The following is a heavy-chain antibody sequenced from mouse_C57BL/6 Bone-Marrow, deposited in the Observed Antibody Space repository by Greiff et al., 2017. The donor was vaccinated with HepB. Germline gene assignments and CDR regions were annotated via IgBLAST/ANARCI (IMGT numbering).Heavy chain of an antibody. CDR1: GFTFSSYG. V-gene: IGHV5-6*01. CDR2: ISSGGSYT. Sequence: EVQLVESGGDLVKPGGSLKLSCAASGFTFSSYGMSWVRQTPEKRLEWVATISSGGSYTYYPDSVKGRFTISRDNAKNTLYLQMSSLKSEDTAMYYCARHPHYYGSSLDYWGQGTTLTVSS. D-gene: IGHD1-1*01. CDR3: ARHPHYYGSSLDY. J-gene: IGHJ2*01.